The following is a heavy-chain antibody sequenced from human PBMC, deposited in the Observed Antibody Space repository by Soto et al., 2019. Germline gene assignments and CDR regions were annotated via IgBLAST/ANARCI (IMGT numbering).Heavy chain of an antibody. CDR1: GCTFSSSW. D-gene: IGHD6-19*01. J-gene: IGHJ3*02. CDR3: ASVRSSGYHAFDI. CDR2: IKQDGSEK. V-gene: IGHV3-7*03. Sequence: GGCMRLSCAVAGCTFSSSWVSWVRQAPGTVLGWVANIKQDGSEKYYIDSAKGRSTISRDNPKNSLYLQMNSLRAEDTAVYYCASVRSSGYHAFDIWGQGTMVTVSS.